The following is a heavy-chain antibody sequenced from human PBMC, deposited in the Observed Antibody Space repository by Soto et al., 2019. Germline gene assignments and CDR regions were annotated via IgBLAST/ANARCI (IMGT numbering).Heavy chain of an antibody. Sequence: GGSLRLSCAASGFTFSSYAMSWVRQAPGKGLEWVSAISGSGGSTYYADSVKGRFTISRDNSKNTLYLQMNSLRAEDTAVYYCAKDPYYYDSSEWFDPWGQGTLVTVSS. J-gene: IGHJ5*02. CDR2: ISGSGGST. D-gene: IGHD3-22*01. CDR3: AKDPYYYDSSEWFDP. CDR1: GFTFSSYA. V-gene: IGHV3-23*01.